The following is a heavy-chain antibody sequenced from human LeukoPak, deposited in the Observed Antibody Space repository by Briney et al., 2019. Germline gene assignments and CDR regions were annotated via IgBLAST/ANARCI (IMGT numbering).Heavy chain of an antibody. CDR2: ISGSGGST. CDR3: AKREASGTYDSFDY. D-gene: IGHD1-26*01. Sequence: GGSLRLSCAASGFTLSSFSMRWVRQAPGKGLEWVSAISGSGGSTSYANSVRGRFTMSRDNSRNTLYLQMNSLRGDDTAVYYCAKREASGTYDSFDYWGQGTLVTVSS. CDR1: GFTLSSFS. V-gene: IGHV3-23*01. J-gene: IGHJ4*02.